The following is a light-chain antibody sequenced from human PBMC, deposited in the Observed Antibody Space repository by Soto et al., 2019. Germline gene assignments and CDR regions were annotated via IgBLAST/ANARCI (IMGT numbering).Light chain of an antibody. CDR1: SSNIGSNY. J-gene: IGLJ3*02. Sequence: QSVLTQPPSASGTPGQTIIISSSGSSSNIGSNYVSWYQHLPGTAPKLLIYGNNQRPSGVSDRFSGSRSGTSASLAISGLRSDDEADYYCAVWDDSLSGVVFGGGTKVTVL. CDR3: AVWDDSLSGVV. V-gene: IGLV1-47*01. CDR2: GNN.